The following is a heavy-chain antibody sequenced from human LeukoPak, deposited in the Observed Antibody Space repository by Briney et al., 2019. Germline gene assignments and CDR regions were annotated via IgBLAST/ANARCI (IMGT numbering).Heavy chain of an antibody. V-gene: IGHV1-8*01. J-gene: IGHJ4*02. CDR3: ARRDNTGFDS. Sequence: GASVKVSCKASGYTFTSNDLNWVRQASGQGLEWMGWMNPNSGNTSYAQKFQGRLTMTRNNSISTAYMELSSLRSEDTALYYCARRDNTGFDSWGQGTQVTVSS. D-gene: IGHD2-15*01. CDR2: MNPNSGNT. CDR1: GYTFTSND.